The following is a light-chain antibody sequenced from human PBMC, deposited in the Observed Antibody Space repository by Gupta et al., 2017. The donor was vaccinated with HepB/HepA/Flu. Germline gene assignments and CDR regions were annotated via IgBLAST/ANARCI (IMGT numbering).Light chain of an antibody. CDR3: QQENNPPRT. CDR2: DAS. Sequence: DIQMTQSPSSLSASVGDRVTITCQASHDIYNYIDWYQQKPGKAPNPLIYDASTVETGVPSRFSGSGYGTDFTFTIRSRQPEDVGTYCCQQENNPPRTFGQGTXVEIE. J-gene: IGKJ5*01. V-gene: IGKV1-33*01. CDR1: HDIYNY.